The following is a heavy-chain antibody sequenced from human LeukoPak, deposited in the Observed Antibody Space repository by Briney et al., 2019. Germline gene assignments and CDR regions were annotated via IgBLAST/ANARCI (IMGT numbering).Heavy chain of an antibody. V-gene: IGHV4-34*01. J-gene: IGHJ4*02. CDR3: ARDPLGGSSSYY. CDR2: INHSGST. Sequence: SETLSLTCAVYGGSFSGYYWNWIRQPPGKGLEWIGEINHSGSTNYNPSLKSRVTISVDTSKNQFSLKLSSVTAADTAVYYCARDPLGGSSSYYWGQGTLVTVSS. CDR1: GGSFSGYY. D-gene: IGHD6-6*01.